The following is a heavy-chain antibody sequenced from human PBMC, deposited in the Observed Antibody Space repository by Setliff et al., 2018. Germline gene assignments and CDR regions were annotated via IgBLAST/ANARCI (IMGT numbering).Heavy chain of an antibody. CDR2: IYYGGTT. V-gene: IGHV4-59*08. CDR3: LRIRLVPHGHS. J-gene: IGHJ4*02. Sequence: PSATLSLTCTVSGGSISSYYWSWIRQPPGKGLEWIGYIYYGGTTNYNPSLRTRVSISVDTSKNHFSLRLSSVTAADTAVYYCLRIRLVPHGHSWGQGTLVTVSS. D-gene: IGHD2-15*01. CDR1: GGSISSYY.